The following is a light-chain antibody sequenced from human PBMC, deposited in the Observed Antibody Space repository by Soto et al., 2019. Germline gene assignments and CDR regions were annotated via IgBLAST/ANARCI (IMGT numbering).Light chain of an antibody. J-gene: IGLJ1*01. CDR2: EVN. CDR1: NSDVGGYNY. V-gene: IGLV2-8*01. CDR3: SSYAGSNWYV. Sequence: LTQPPSASGSPGQSVTISCTGTNSDVGGYNYVSWYQQYPGKAPKLIINEVNERPSGVPNRFSGSKSGNKASLIVSCLQTADEADYYCSSYAGSNWYVFGTGTKVTVL.